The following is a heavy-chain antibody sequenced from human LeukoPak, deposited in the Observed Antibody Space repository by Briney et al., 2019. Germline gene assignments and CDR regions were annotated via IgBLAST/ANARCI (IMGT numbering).Heavy chain of an antibody. D-gene: IGHD3-22*01. V-gene: IGHV3-7*01. J-gene: IGHJ3*02. CDR3: AKGIVVVISGNAFDI. CDR1: GFTSSSHG. CDR2: IKEDGSER. Sequence: PGGSLRLSCAASGFTSSSHGMTWVRQAPGKGMEWVANIKEDGSERYYVDSVKGRFTISRDNAKNSLYLQMNSLRAEDTAVYYCAKGIVVVISGNAFDIWGQGTMVTVSS.